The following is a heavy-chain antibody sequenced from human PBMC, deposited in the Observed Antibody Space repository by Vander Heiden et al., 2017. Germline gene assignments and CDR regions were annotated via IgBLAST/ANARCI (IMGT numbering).Heavy chain of an antibody. Sequence: EVQLVESGGGLVKPGGSLRLSCAASGFTFSCYSMNWVRQAPGKGLEWVSSISSSSSYIYYADSVKGRFTISRDNAKNSLYLQMNSLRAEDTAVYYCARVGKDYGDYDAFDIWGQGTMVTVSS. V-gene: IGHV3-21*01. CDR3: ARVGKDYGDYDAFDI. CDR1: GFTFSCYS. CDR2: ISSSSSYI. D-gene: IGHD4-17*01. J-gene: IGHJ3*02.